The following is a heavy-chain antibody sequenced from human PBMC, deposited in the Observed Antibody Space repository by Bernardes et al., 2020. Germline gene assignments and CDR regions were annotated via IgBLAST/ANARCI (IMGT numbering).Heavy chain of an antibody. CDR1: GYTFTGYY. Sequence: ASVKVSCKASGYTFTGYYMHWVRQAPGQGLEWMGRINPNSGGTNYAQKFQGRVTMTRDTSISTAYMELSRLRSDDTAMYYCARDMGDYYGSGSYYKVGDYWGQGTLVTVSS. D-gene: IGHD3-10*01. CDR3: ARDMGDYYGSGSYYKVGDY. V-gene: IGHV1-2*06. J-gene: IGHJ4*02. CDR2: INPNSGGT.